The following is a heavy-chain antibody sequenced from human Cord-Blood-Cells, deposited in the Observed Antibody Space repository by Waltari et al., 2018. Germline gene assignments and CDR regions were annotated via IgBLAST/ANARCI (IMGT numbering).Heavy chain of an antibody. CDR2: FDPEDGET. CDR3: ATALKSYSNYDYYYGMDV. V-gene: IGHV1-24*01. D-gene: IGHD4-4*01. Sequence: QVQLVQSGAEVKKPGASVKVSCKVSGYTLTELSMHWVRQAPGNGLEWMGGFDPEDGETNYAQTFQGRVTMTEDTSTDTAYMELSSLRSEDTAVYYCATALKSYSNYDYYYGMDVWGQGTTVTVSS. J-gene: IGHJ6*02. CDR1: GYTLTELS.